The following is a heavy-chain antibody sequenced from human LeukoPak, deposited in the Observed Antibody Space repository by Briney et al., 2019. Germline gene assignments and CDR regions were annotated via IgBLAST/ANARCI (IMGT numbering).Heavy chain of an antibody. CDR1: GGSISSFY. D-gene: IGHD3-22*01. CDR3: ARHPSYYDRIDY. CDR2: VYYSGST. J-gene: IGHJ4*02. V-gene: IGHV4-59*08. Sequence: PSETLPLTCTVSGGSISSFYWSWIRQPPGKGLEWIGYVYYSGSTNYSPPLKSRVTISVNTSKNQFSLKLSSVTAADTAVYYCARHPSYYDRIDYWGQGTLVTVSS.